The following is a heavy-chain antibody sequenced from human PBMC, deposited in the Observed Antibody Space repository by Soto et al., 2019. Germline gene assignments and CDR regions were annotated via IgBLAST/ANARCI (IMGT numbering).Heavy chain of an antibody. J-gene: IGHJ3*02. Sequence: ASVKVSCKASGYTFTSYGISWVRQAPGQGLEWMGWISAYNGNTNYAQKLQGRVTMTTDTSTSTAYMELRSLRSDDTAVYYCARVGGYCSGGSCYSSRGAFDIWGQGTMVTVSS. CDR3: ARVGGYCSGGSCYSSRGAFDI. V-gene: IGHV1-18*01. CDR2: ISAYNGNT. D-gene: IGHD2-15*01. CDR1: GYTFTSYG.